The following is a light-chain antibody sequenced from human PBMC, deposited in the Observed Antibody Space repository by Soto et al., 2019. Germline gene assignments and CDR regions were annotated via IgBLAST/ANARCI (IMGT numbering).Light chain of an antibody. CDR2: KAT. CDR3: QQYNDFQYS. CDR1: QNIGSW. Sequence: DIQMTQSPSTLSASVGDGVTITCRASQNIGSWLAWYQQKPGEAPKLLISKATNLQSGVPSRFSGSGSGTDFSLTISSLQPVDSATYFCQQYNDFQYSFGTGTKLDI. V-gene: IGKV1-5*03. J-gene: IGKJ2*01.